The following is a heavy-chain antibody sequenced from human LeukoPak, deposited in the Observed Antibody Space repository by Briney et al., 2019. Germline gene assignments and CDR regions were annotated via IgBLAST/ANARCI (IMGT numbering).Heavy chain of an antibody. CDR1: GGSISSSSYY. CDR3: ARDRTGYGDGTWYYYMDV. Sequence: SETLSLTCTVSGGSISSSSYYWSWIRQPAGKGLGWIGRIYTSGSTNYNPSLKSRVTMSVDTSKNQFSLKLSSVTAADTAVYYCARDRTGYGDGTWYYYMDVWGKGTTVTVSS. J-gene: IGHJ6*03. V-gene: IGHV4-61*02. CDR2: IYTSGST. D-gene: IGHD4-17*01.